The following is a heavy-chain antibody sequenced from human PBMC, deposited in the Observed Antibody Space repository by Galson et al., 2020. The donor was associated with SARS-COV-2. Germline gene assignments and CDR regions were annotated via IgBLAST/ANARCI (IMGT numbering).Heavy chain of an antibody. J-gene: IGHJ3*02. V-gene: IGHV3-74*01. CDR2: MNGDGSNT. Sequence: GESLKISCAASGFNFSPFWMHWVRQAPGKGLVWVAHMNGDGSNTNYADSVRGRFTISRDNAKNTLYLQMNSLRAEDTAVYYCARDRGLPDAFDIWGQGTTVTVSS. CDR1: GFNFSPFW. D-gene: IGHD2-15*01. CDR3: ARDRGLPDAFDI.